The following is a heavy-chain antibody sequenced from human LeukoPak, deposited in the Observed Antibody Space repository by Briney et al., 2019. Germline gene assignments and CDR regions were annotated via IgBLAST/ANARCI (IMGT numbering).Heavy chain of an antibody. J-gene: IGHJ6*02. CDR2: ISSSSSNI. CDR3: ARMVIAAAGTVYYYGMDV. D-gene: IGHD6-13*01. CDR1: GFTFSSYS. V-gene: IGHV3-21*01. Sequence: KPGGSLRLSCAASGFTFSSYSMNWVRQAPGKGMEWVSSISSSSSNIYYADSVKGRFTIFRDNAKNSLYLQMNSLRAEDTAVYYCARMVIAAAGTVYYYGMDVWGQGTTVTVSS.